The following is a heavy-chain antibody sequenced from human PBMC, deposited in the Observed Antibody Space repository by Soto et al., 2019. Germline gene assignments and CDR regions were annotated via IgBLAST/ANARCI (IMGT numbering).Heavy chain of an antibody. Sequence: GRPKRHPYTASGLTISSHAMSRVSKXTGKGLEWVSAISGSGGSTYYADSVKGRFTISRDNSKNTLYLQMNSLRAEDTAVYYCAKYHAAQRLSDYYYVMDVWGKGTTVTVSS. J-gene: IGHJ6*04. D-gene: IGHD6-25*01. V-gene: IGHV3-23*01. CDR2: ISGSGGST. CDR3: AKYHAAQRLSDYYYVMDV. CDR1: GLTISSHA.